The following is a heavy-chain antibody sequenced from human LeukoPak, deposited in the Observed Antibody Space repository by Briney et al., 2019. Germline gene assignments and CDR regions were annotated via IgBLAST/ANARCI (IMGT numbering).Heavy chain of an antibody. Sequence: PGGSLRLSCAASGFTFRNYSMNWVRQAPGKGLEWVSGISDSGGTTDYADSVKGRFAISRDNSNNTLYLQINRLGGVETAVYYWAKARSGSSSSCYNYWGQGTLVTVTA. J-gene: IGHJ4*02. CDR3: AKARSGSSSSCYNY. D-gene: IGHD2-2*02. CDR2: ISDSGGTT. V-gene: IGHV3-23*01. CDR1: GFTFRNYS.